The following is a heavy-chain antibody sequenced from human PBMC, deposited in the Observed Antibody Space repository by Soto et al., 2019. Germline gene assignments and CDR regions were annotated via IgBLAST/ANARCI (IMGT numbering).Heavy chain of an antibody. CDR3: ASLHPYDSSGYYLPHLDY. V-gene: IGHV4-34*01. D-gene: IGHD3-22*01. CDR2: SNHSGSS. Sequence: QVQLQQWGAGLLKPSETLSLTCAVYGGSFSGYYWSWIRQPPGKGLEWIGESNHSGSSNYNPSLVSRVTISVDTSKNQFSLKRSSVTAADTAVYYCASLHPYDSSGYYLPHLDYWGQGTLVTVSS. J-gene: IGHJ4*02. CDR1: GGSFSGYY.